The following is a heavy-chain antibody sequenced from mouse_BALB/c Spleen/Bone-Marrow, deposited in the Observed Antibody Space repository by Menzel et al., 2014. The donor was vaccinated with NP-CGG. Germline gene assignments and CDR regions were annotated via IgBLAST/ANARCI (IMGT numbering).Heavy chain of an antibody. Sequence: VKLMESGAELVRHGTSLKVSCQASGYVFTAFLLQWVKQRPGQCLEWVGGINPGSGGTNYNEKFKDKATPIADRSSSYWYIKLSSLAADESEVYICARSRDYYENNIFAYWGQGTLVTVSA. D-gene: IGHD1-1*01. V-gene: IGHV1-54*01. J-gene: IGHJ3*01. CDR1: GYVFTAFL. CDR3: ARSRDYYENNIFAY. CDR2: INPGSGGT.